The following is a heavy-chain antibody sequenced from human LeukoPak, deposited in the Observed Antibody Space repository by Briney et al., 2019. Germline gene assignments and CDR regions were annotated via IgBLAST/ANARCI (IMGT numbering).Heavy chain of an antibody. D-gene: IGHD1-26*01. CDR2: ISSSGNSI. CDR3: ARGGSAARSNWFDA. Sequence: GGSLRLSCAASELTFSIYEMNWVRQTPGKGLEWLSYISSSGNSIYYADSVGGRFTISRDNAKNSLYLQMNSLRVGDTAVYYCARGGSAARSNWFDAWGQGTLVTVSS. J-gene: IGHJ5*02. CDR1: ELTFSIYE. V-gene: IGHV3-48*03.